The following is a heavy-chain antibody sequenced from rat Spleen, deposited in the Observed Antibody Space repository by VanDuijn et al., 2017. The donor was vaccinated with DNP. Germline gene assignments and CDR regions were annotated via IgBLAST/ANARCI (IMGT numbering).Heavy chain of an antibody. CDR1: GFTFSAYY. J-gene: IGHJ3*01. D-gene: IGHD4-2*01. V-gene: IGHV5-20*01. CDR3: ASLTYGRSNWFAY. Sequence: EVQLVESGGGLVQPGRSLKLSCAASGFTFSAYYMAWVRQAPAKGLEWVAYIGSAAYAPYYGDSVKVRFTISRENAKSSLYLQMDSLRSEDTATYYCASLTYGRSNWFAYWGQGTLVTVSS. CDR2: IGSAAYAP.